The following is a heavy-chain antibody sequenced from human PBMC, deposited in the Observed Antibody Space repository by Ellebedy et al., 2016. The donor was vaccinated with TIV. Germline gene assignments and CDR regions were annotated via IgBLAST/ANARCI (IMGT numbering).Heavy chain of an antibody. CDR2: IKQDGSEK. V-gene: IGHV3-7*04. CDR1: GFTFSSYW. J-gene: IGHJ4*02. Sequence: GGSLRLSXAAPGFTFSSYWMSWVRQAPGKGLEWVANIKQDGSEKYYVDSVKGRFTISRDNAKNSLYLQMNSLRAEDTAVYYCARGDYGDFFDYWGQGTLVTVSS. D-gene: IGHD4-17*01. CDR3: ARGDYGDFFDY.